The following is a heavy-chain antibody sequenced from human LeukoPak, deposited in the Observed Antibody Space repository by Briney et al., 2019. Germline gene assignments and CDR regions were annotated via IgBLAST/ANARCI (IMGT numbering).Heavy chain of an antibody. Sequence: GGSLRLSCAASGFALSVYAMSWLRQPPGKGLEWVSTINANSGTTSYAASVRGRFTISRDNSKNTLYLQLNTLRADDTATYYCAKPISGGLAVTADWFHPWGQGTLVVVSS. J-gene: IGHJ5*01. V-gene: IGHV3-23*01. CDR3: AKPISGGLAVTADWFHP. CDR1: GFALSVYA. CDR2: INANSGTT. D-gene: IGHD6-19*01.